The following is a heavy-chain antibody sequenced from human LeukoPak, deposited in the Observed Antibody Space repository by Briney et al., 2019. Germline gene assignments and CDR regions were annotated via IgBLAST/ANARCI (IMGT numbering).Heavy chain of an antibody. J-gene: IGHJ4*02. CDR3: AKDVTMIVVVTIFDY. CDR1: GFSFSSYA. D-gene: IGHD3-22*01. Sequence: PGGSLRLSCAGSGFSFSSYAMSWVRQAPGKGLEWVSGISYSGGSTYSADSVKGRFTISRDNSKNTLFLQMNSLRAEDTAVYYCAKDVTMIVVVTIFDYWGQGTLVTVSS. V-gene: IGHV3-23*01. CDR2: ISYSGGST.